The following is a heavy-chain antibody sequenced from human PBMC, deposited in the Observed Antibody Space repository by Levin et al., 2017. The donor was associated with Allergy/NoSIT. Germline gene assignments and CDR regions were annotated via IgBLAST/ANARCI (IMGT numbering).Heavy chain of an antibody. CDR2: IYYTGKT. V-gene: IGHV4-39*07. D-gene: IGHD3-10*01. Sequence: PSETLSLTCTVSGGSISSSSYYWGWIRQPPGEGLEWIGSIYYTGKTYNNPSLKSRLIMSVDTSKNQFSLKLSSVTAADTAVYYCASADYNNGGHNPFHIWGQGTVVTVSS. CDR3: ASADYNNGGHNPFHI. CDR1: GGSISSSSYY. J-gene: IGHJ3*02.